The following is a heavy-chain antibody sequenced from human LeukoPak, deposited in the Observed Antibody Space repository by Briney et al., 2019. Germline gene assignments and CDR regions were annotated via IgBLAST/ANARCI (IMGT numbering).Heavy chain of an antibody. J-gene: IGHJ6*03. D-gene: IGHD2-15*01. CDR2: TVGGGSPNT. CDR3: ARQRWSWYFYMDV. CDR1: GFYFANYA. Sequence: GGSLRLSCAASGFYFANYAMSWVRQAPGKGLAWVSATVGGGSPNTYHADSVKGRFTISRDNAKNSLYLQMNSLRAEDTAVYYCARQRWSWYFYMDVWGKGTTVTISS. V-gene: IGHV3-23*01.